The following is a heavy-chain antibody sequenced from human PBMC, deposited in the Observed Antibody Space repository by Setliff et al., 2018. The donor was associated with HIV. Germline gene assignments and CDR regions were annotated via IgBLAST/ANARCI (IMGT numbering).Heavy chain of an antibody. CDR2: IKSKTDGGTT. CDR1: GFTFSNAW. D-gene: IGHD3-3*01. J-gene: IGHJ4*02. CDR3: TRDPTYYDFWSGLIDY. V-gene: IGHV3-15*01. Sequence: GGSLRLSCAAPGFTFSNAWMSWVRQAPGKGLEWVGRIKSKTDGGTTDYAAPVKGRFTISRDDSKNTLYLQMNSLKTEDTAVYYCTRDPTYYDFWSGLIDYWGQGTLVTVSS.